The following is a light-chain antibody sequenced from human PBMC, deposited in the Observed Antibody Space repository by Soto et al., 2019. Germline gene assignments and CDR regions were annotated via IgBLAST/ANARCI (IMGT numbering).Light chain of an antibody. Sequence: VIWITQSPSLISASTGDRVNISCRMSQAISSHLAWYQQKPGKAPNLLVFATSTLQRGVPSRFSGSGSGTDFTLSISSLQSEDFATYYCQQYYGFPYTFGRGTKVEF. CDR1: QAISSH. CDR2: ATS. V-gene: IGKV1D-8*01. CDR3: QQYYGFPYT. J-gene: IGKJ2*01.